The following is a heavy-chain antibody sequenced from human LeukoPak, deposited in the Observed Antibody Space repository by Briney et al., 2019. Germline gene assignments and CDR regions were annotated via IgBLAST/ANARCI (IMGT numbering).Heavy chain of an antibody. D-gene: IGHD3-10*01. J-gene: IGHJ6*03. V-gene: IGHV4-38-2*01. Sequence: SETLSLTCAVSGYSISSGYYWGWIRQPPGKGLEWIGSIYHSGYTYYNPSLKSRVTISVDTSKNQFSLKLSSVTAADTAVYYCASSYGSGSYYLNYYYYLDVWGKGTTVTVSS. CDR1: GYSISSGYY. CDR2: IYHSGYT. CDR3: ASSYGSGSYYLNYYYYLDV.